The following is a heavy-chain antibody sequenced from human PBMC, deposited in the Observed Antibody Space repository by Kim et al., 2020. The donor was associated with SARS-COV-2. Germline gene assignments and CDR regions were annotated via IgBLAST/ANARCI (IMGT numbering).Heavy chain of an antibody. CDR1: GFTFSSYA. V-gene: IGHV3-23*01. J-gene: IGHJ4*02. CDR3: ASQGLLWFGSYGYFDY. CDR2: ISGSGGST. Sequence: GGSLRLSCAASGFTFSSYAMSWVRQAPGKGLEWVSAISGSGGSTYYADSVKGRFTISRDNSKNTLYLQMNSLRAEDTAVYYCASQGLLWFGSYGYFDYWGQGTLVTVSS. D-gene: IGHD3-10*01.